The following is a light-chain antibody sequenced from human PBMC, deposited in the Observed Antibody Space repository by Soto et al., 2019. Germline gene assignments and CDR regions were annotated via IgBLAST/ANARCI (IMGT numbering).Light chain of an antibody. Sequence: EIGLTLSPGTLSLSTGERATLSCRAGQSVSNNYLAWHQQTPGQAPRLLIYGASNRATGIPDRFSGSGSGTDFTLTISRLEPEDFAVYYCQQYGSSGTFGQGTKVDIK. J-gene: IGKJ1*01. CDR2: GAS. CDR3: QQYGSSGT. V-gene: IGKV3-20*01. CDR1: QSVSNNY.